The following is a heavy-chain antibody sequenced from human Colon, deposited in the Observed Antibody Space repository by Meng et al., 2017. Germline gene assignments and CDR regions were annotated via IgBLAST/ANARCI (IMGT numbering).Heavy chain of an antibody. CDR2: INHSGST. D-gene: IGHD5-12*01. CDR3: ARGRYSGYLP. Sequence: QVQLQRWGAGLLKPSETLSLTCAVYGGSFSGYYWSWIRQPPGKGLEWIGEINHSGSTNYNPSLKSRVTISVDTSKNQFSLKLSSVTAADTAAYYCARGRYSGYLPWGQGTLVTVFS. J-gene: IGHJ5*02. CDR1: GGSFSGYY. V-gene: IGHV4-34*01.